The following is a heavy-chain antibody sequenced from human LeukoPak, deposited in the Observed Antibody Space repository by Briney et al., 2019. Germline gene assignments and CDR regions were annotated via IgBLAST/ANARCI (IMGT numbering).Heavy chain of an antibody. J-gene: IGHJ4*02. CDR3: ARDSVNSFDY. CDR1: GFTFSSYW. V-gene: IGHV3-7*01. Sequence: GGSLRLSCAASGFTFSSYWMSWVRQAPGKGLKWVANIKQDGSEKYYVDSVKGRVTISRDNAKNSLYLQMSSLRAEDTAVYYCARDSVNSFDYWGQGTLVTVSS. CDR2: IKQDGSEK.